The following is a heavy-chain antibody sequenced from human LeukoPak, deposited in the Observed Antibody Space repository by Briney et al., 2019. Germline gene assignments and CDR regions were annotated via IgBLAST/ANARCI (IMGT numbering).Heavy chain of an antibody. J-gene: IGHJ4*02. CDR3: ARVKYSSGWYGPHFDY. Sequence: PSETLSLTCTVSGGSISSYYWSWIRQPPGKGLEWVGYIYYSGSTNYNPSLKSRVTISVDTSKNQFSLKLSSVTAADTAVYYCARVKYSSGWYGPHFDYWGQGTLVTVSS. D-gene: IGHD6-19*01. CDR1: GGSISSYY. V-gene: IGHV4-59*01. CDR2: IYYSGST.